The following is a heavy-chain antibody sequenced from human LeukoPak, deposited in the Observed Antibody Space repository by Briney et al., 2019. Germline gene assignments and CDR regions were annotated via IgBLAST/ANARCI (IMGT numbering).Heavy chain of an antibody. CDR1: GFTFSSYA. CDR2: ISYGGSNK. Sequence: GRARRLSCAASGFTFSSYAMPWVRQAPCKVLQSVAGISYGGSNKYYADSVKGLFTISRDNSKNTLYLQMHSLRAEATAVYYCARGESGIVVVPAAPLDYWGQGTLVTASS. CDR3: ARGESGIVVVPAAPLDY. V-gene: IGHV3-30*01. D-gene: IGHD2-2*01. J-gene: IGHJ4*02.